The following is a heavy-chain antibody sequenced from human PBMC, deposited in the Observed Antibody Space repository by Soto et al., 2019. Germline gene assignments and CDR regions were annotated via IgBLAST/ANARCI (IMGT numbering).Heavy chain of an antibody. D-gene: IGHD1-26*01. J-gene: IGHJ4*02. CDR2: VNPKSGGT. CDR1: GYTFTVYY. Sequence: ASVKVSCKASGYTFTVYYMHWVRQAPGQGLEWMGWVNPKSGGTMYPQKFQGRVTMTWDTSISTAYMALTRLRSDDTAVYYCARDLAKGGGSAGFDYWGQGTLVTVSS. CDR3: ARDLAKGGGSAGFDY. V-gene: IGHV1-2*02.